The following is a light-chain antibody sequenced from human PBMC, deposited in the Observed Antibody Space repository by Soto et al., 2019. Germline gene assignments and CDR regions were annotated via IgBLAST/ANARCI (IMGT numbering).Light chain of an antibody. CDR1: QSVPDNY. CDR2: GAS. Sequence: ENVLTQSPGTLSLSPGEGATKSCRAIQSVPDNYLAWYQQKPGQAPRLLIYGASRRATGIPDRFSGSGSGTDFTLTITRLEPEDFAVYYCQQHTYSPLTFGRGTRLEIK. J-gene: IGKJ5*01. CDR3: QQHTYSPLT. V-gene: IGKV3-20*01.